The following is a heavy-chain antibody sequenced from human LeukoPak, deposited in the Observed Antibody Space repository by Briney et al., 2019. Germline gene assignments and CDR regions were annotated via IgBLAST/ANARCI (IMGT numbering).Heavy chain of an antibody. CDR1: GFTFSSYG. CDR3: AREFGGSGSYYNPDY. CDR2: IWYDGSNK. D-gene: IGHD3-10*01. V-gene: IGHV3-33*01. J-gene: IGHJ4*02. Sequence: GGSLRLSCAASGFTFSSYGMHWVRQAPGKGLEWVAVIWYDGSNKYYADSVKGRFTISRDNSKNTLYLQMNSLRAEDTAVYYCAREFGGSGSYYNPDYWGQGTLVTVSS.